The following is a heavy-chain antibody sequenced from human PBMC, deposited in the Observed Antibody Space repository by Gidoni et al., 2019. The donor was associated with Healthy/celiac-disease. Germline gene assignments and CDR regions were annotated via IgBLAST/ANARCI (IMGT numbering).Heavy chain of an antibody. J-gene: IGHJ6*02. CDR1: GFTFSGSP. Sequence: EVQLVESGGGLVQPGGSLTLSCAASGFTFSGSPMPWVRQASGKGLEWVGRIRNKANSYATAYAASVKGRFTISRDDSKNTAYLQMNSLKTEDTAVYYCTRQKGLVVRGVDYYYGMDVWGQGTTVTVSS. CDR2: IRNKANSYAT. CDR3: TRQKGLVVRGVDYYYGMDV. D-gene: IGHD3-10*01. V-gene: IGHV3-73*01.